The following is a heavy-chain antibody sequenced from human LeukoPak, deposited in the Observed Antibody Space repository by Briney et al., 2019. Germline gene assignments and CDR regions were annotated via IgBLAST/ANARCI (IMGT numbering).Heavy chain of an antibody. D-gene: IGHD2-2*01. CDR2: INPNSGGT. CDR3: ARAGRDIVVVPAAMGSYYYYYYMDV. V-gene: IGHV1-2*02. J-gene: IGHJ6*03. Sequence: ASVKVSCKASGYTFTGYYMHWVRQAPGQGLEWMGWINPNSGGTNYAQKFQGRVTMTRDTSISTAYTELSRLRSDDTAVYYCARAGRDIVVVPAAMGSYYYYYYMDVWGKGTTVTVSS. CDR1: GYTFTGYY.